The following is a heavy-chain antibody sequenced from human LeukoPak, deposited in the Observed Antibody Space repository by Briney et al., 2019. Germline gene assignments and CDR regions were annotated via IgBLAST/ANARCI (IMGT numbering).Heavy chain of an antibody. V-gene: IGHV4-38-2*02. D-gene: IGHD3-22*01. J-gene: IGHJ3*02. CDR3: ARRQYYYGSSLRSLGDAFDI. CDR1: GYSISSGYY. Sequence: PSETLSLTCSVSGYSISSGYYWDWIRLPPGKGLEWIGSIHHSGNSYYNPSLKSRVTISVDTSKNQFSLKLSSVTAADTAVYYCARRQYYYGSSLRSLGDAFDIWGQGTMVTVSS. CDR2: IHHSGNS.